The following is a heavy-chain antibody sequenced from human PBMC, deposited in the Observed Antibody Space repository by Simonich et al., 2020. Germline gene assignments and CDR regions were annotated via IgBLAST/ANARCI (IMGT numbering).Heavy chain of an antibody. D-gene: IGHD2-2*01. Sequence: EVQLVESGGGLVKPGGSLRLSCAASGFTVSSYSMNWVRQAQGKGLEWVSSISSSSSYIYYADSVKGRFTISRDNAKNSLYLQMNSLRAEDTAVYYCARGSTENWYFDLWGRGTLVTVSS. CDR3: ARGSTENWYFDL. CDR2: ISSSSSYI. V-gene: IGHV3-21*01. CDR1: GFTVSSYS. J-gene: IGHJ2*01.